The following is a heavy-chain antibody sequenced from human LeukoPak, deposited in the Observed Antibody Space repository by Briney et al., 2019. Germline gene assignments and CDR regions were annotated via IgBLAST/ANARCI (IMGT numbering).Heavy chain of an antibody. CDR2: MSSSSYI. CDR1: GFTFSSYS. V-gene: IGHV3-21*01. D-gene: IGHD1-1*01. Sequence: PGGSLRLSCAASGFTFSSYSMNWVRQAPGKGLEWVSSMSSSSYIYYADSVKGRFTISRDNAKNSLYVQMNSLRAEDTDVYYCARYRLEPRTGMFDYWGQGTLVTVSS. J-gene: IGHJ4*02. CDR3: ARYRLEPRTGMFDY.